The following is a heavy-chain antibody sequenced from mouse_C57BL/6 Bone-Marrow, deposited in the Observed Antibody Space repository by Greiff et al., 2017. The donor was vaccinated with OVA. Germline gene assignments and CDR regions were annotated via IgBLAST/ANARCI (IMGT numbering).Heavy chain of an antibody. Sequence: QVQLQQPGAELVKPGASVNVSCKASGYTFTSYWMHWVKQRPGQGLEWIGRIHPSDSDTNYNQKFKGKATLTVDKSSSTAYMQLSSLTSEDSAVYYCASQLGIPWFAYWGQGTLVTVSA. CDR2: IHPSDSDT. V-gene: IGHV1-74*01. CDR1: GYTFTSYW. D-gene: IGHD4-1*02. CDR3: ASQLGIPWFAY. J-gene: IGHJ3*01.